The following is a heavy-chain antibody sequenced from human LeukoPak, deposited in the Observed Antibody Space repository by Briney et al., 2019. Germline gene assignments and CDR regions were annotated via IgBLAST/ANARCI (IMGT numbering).Heavy chain of an antibody. Sequence: ASVKVSCKASGGTFSSYAISWVRQAPGQGLEWMGGIIPIFGIANYAQKFQGRVTITADKSTSTAYMELSSLRSEDTAVYYCARVGPSIDYYGSGSGVLYYYYGMDVWGQGTTVTVSS. CDR2: IIPIFGIA. CDR1: GGTFSSYA. CDR3: ARVGPSIDYYGSGSGVLYYYYGMDV. J-gene: IGHJ6*02. V-gene: IGHV1-69*10. D-gene: IGHD3-10*01.